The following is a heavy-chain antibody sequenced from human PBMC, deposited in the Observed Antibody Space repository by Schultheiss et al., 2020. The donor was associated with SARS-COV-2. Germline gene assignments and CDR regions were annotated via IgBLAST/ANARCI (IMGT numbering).Heavy chain of an antibody. D-gene: IGHD3-10*01. J-gene: IGHJ4*02. CDR3: ARHGSPGHY. CDR1: GYTFTNFW. CDR2: IYPGDSDT. Sequence: GSLRLSCKGSGYTFTNFWVGWVRQMPGKGLEWMGLIYPGDSDTRYSPSFQGQVTISVDKSISTAYLQWSSLTASDTAIYYCARHGSPGHYWGQGTLVTVSS. V-gene: IGHV5-51*01.